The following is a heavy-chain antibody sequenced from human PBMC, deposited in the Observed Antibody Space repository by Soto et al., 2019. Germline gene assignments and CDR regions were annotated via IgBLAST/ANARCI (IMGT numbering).Heavy chain of an antibody. D-gene: IGHD2-2*01. J-gene: IGHJ6*02. Sequence: PSETLSLTCTVSGDSISSGDYYWSWIRQPPGKGLEWIGYIYKSGSTYYNPSLKSRITMSVATSKNQFSLKLNSVTAADTAVYYCARGCSDTTCPSPYYGMDVWGQGTTVTVSS. V-gene: IGHV4-30-4*01. CDR2: IYKSGST. CDR3: ARGCSDTTCPSPYYGMDV. CDR1: GDSISSGDYY.